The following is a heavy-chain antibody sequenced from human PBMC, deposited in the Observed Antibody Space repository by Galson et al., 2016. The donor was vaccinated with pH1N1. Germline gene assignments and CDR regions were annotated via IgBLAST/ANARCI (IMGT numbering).Heavy chain of an antibody. J-gene: IGHJ5*02. CDR1: GFSFGNYW. D-gene: IGHD3-22*01. CDR2: IRQDGSEI. V-gene: IGHV3-7*03. CDR3: ARDSAKNYHSPNGYHYGLGWFDP. Sequence: SLRLSCAASGFSFGNYWMSWVRQAPGKGLEWVANIRQDGSEIYYVDSVKGRFTISRDNAKNSLYLQMNSLRAGDTAFYYCARDSAKNYHSPNGYHYGLGWFDPWGQGALVTVSS.